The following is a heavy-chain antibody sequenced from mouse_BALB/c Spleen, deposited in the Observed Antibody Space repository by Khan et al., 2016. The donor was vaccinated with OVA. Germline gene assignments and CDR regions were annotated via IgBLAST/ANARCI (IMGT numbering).Heavy chain of an antibody. V-gene: IGHV1-69*02. J-gene: IGHJ3*01. Sequence: QVQLKQSGTELVRPGASVKLSCKASGYTFTNYWINWVKQRPGQGLEWIGNIYPSDSYTNYNQKFKDKATLTVDKSSSTASMQLSSPTSEDSAVYYCTREGVDGSSFAYWDQGTLVTVSA. CDR2: IYPSDSYT. CDR1: GYTFTNYW. CDR3: TREGVDGSSFAY. D-gene: IGHD2-3*01.